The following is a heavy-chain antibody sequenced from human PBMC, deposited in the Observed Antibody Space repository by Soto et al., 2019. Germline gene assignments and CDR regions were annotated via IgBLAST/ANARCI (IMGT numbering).Heavy chain of an antibody. J-gene: IGHJ6*02. V-gene: IGHV1-46*01. CDR2: VSPSRGST. D-gene: IGHD4-17*01. CDR3: ARENGLDYGDLYYYYGMDV. CDR1: EYAFTNYY. Sequence: ASVKVSCKASEYAFTNYYIHWVRQAPGQGLELVGIVSPSRGSTTYAQKFQGRVTMTSDTSTSTVYMDLSSLRSEDTAIYYCARENGLDYGDLYYYYGMDVWGQGTAVTVSS.